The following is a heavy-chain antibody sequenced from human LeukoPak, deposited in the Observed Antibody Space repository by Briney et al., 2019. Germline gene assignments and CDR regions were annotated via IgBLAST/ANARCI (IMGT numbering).Heavy chain of an antibody. D-gene: IGHD6-13*01. CDR2: IYHSGST. J-gene: IGHJ4*02. CDR1: DDSISDYY. Sequence: SETLSLTCTVSDDSISDYYWGWNRQPPGKGLEWIGSIYHSGSTYYNPSLKSRVTISVDKSKNQFFLKLSSVTATDTAVYYCARRVHSSSWSSYFDYWGQETLVTVSS. CDR3: ARRVHSSSWSSYFDY. V-gene: IGHV4-38-2*02.